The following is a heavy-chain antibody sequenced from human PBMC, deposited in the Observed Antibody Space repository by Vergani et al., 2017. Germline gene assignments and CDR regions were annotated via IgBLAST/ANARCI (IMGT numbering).Heavy chain of an antibody. CDR2: IYRTGST. CDR1: GYSIRDGYY. CDR3: ARSQGDYWYFDL. D-gene: IGHD2-21*01. Sequence: QVRLEESGPGLVKSSETLSLSCVVSGYSIRDGYYWAWIRQTPGRGMEWIGSIYRTGSTYYSPSLKSRVTLSLDTSKNQFSLKLTSVTAADTAVYFCARSQGDYWYFDLWGPGSLVTVSS. J-gene: IGHJ2*01. V-gene: IGHV4-38-2*01.